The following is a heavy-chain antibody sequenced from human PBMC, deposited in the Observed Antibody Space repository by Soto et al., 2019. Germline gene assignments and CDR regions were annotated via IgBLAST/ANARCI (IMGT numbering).Heavy chain of an antibody. CDR1: GGTFSSYA. J-gene: IGHJ6*02. CDR2: IIPIFGTA. D-gene: IGHD3-3*01. Sequence: QVQLVQSGAEVKKPGSSVKVSCKASGGTFSSYAISWVRQAPGQGLEWMGGIIPIFGTANYAQKFQGRVTITADESTSTAYMELSSLRSEDTAVYYCARDWRVPPPYYYYGMDVWGQGTTVTVSS. CDR3: ARDWRVPPPYYYYGMDV. V-gene: IGHV1-69*01.